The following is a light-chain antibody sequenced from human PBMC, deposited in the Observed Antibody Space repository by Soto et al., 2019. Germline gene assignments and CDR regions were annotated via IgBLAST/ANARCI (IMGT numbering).Light chain of an antibody. V-gene: IGKV3-20*01. Sequence: EMVMTQSPSTLSVSPWERATLSCRASQSVSSNLAWYQQKPGQAPRLLIYGASSRATGIPDRFSGSGSGTDFTLTITRLEPEDFAVYYCQQYGSSPRTFGQGTKVDIK. J-gene: IGKJ1*01. CDR1: QSVSSN. CDR2: GAS. CDR3: QQYGSSPRT.